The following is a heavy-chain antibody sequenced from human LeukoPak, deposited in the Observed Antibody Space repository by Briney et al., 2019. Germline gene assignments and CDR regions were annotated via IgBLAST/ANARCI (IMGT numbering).Heavy chain of an antibody. V-gene: IGHV4-59*01. J-gene: IGHJ4*02. D-gene: IGHD5-24*01. CDR2: IYYSGST. CDR3: ARAGRDGYNHDY. Sequence: SETLSLTSTVSGGSISSYYWSWIRQPPGKGLEWIGYIYYSGSTNYNPSLKSRVTISVDTSKNQFSLKLSSVTAADTAVYYCARAGRDGYNHDYWGQGTLVTASS. CDR1: GGSISSYY.